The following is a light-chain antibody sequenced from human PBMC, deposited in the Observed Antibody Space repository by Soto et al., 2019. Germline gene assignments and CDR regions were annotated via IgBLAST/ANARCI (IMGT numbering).Light chain of an antibody. Sequence: QSALTQPASVSGAPGQSITISCTGTSSDVDGYNYVSWYQQHPGKAPKLVICEVSNRPSGVSNRFSGSKSGNTASLTISGLQAEDEADYFCSSYTSSSTLVVFGGGTKLTVL. CDR3: SSYTSSSTLVV. CDR2: EVS. V-gene: IGLV2-14*01. J-gene: IGLJ2*01. CDR1: SSDVDGYNY.